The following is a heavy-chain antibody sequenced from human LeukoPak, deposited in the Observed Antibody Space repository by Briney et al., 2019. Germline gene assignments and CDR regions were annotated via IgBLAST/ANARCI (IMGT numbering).Heavy chain of an antibody. Sequence: PGGSLRLSCAASGFTFSSYWMSWVRQAPGKGLEWVANIKQDGSEKYYVDSVKGRFTISRDNAKNTLYLQMNSLRAEDTAVYYCASGIYYYDSSGYWWGQGTLVTVSS. D-gene: IGHD3-22*01. CDR1: GFTFSSYW. CDR2: IKQDGSEK. CDR3: ASGIYYYDSSGYW. V-gene: IGHV3-7*01. J-gene: IGHJ4*02.